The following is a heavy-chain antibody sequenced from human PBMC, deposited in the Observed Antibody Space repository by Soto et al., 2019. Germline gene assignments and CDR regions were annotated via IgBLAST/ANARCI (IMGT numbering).Heavy chain of an antibody. D-gene: IGHD2-2*01. J-gene: IGHJ6*02. CDR3: ARARGYCRGPSCSLFSFYGLDV. CDR2: IHHSGTT. Sequence: QVQLQESGPGLVKPSQTLSLTCTVSGDSISSGTNFWSWIRQPPGKALEWMGFIHHSGTTFYNPSLKSVVMISADTSENKISLKMTSLTAADTAVYYCARARGYCRGPSCSLFSFYGLDVWGQGTKVSVSS. V-gene: IGHV4-30-4*01. CDR1: GDSISSGTNF.